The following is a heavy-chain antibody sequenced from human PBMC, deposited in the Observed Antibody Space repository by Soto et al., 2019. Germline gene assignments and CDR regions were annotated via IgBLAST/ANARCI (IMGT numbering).Heavy chain of an antibody. Sequence: EVQLLESGEGLVQPGGSLRLSCAASRITFGSYAMTWVRKAPGKGLEWVSTISGSGGNTYYADSVKGRFTISRDNSKNTLYLQMNSLRAEDTAIYYCAKERADYYYDYGMDVWGQGTTVTVSS. CDR3: AKERADYYYDYGMDV. CDR2: ISGSGGNT. J-gene: IGHJ6*02. CDR1: RITFGSYA. V-gene: IGHV3-23*01.